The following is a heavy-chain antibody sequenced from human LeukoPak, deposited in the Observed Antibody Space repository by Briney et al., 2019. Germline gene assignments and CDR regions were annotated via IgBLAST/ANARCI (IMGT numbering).Heavy chain of an antibody. V-gene: IGHV3-48*03. CDR2: IDGSGNSI. D-gene: IGHD2-21*01. CDR1: GFTFNIYE. Sequence: GGSLRLSCAASGFTFNIYEFNWGRQAPGKGLEWLSYIDGSGNSIYYADSVKGRFTISRDNAKSSLYLQMNSLRAEDTAVYYCARECLTCGGDSYDYWGQGALVTVSS. J-gene: IGHJ4*02. CDR3: ARECLTCGGDSYDY.